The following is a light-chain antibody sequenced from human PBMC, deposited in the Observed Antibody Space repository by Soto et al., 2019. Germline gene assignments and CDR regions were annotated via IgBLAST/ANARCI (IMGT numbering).Light chain of an antibody. CDR1: SSDVGGYNY. Sequence: QSALTQPASVSGSPGQSITISCTGTSSDVGGYNYVSWYQQHPGKAPKLMIYDVSNRPSGVSNRFSGSKSGNTASLTISGLQAEDEADYYCSSYTSGSLIVFGTGTKLTVL. CDR2: DVS. V-gene: IGLV2-14*01. J-gene: IGLJ1*01. CDR3: SSYTSGSLIV.